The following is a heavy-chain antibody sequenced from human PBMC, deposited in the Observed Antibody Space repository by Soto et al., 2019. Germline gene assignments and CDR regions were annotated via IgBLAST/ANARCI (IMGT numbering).Heavy chain of an antibody. Sequence: EVQLVESGGDLVQPGGSLRLSCAASGFAFSGYWMSWVRQAPGKGLEGVANIKQDGSEKYYVDSVKGRFTISRDNAKNSLYLQMNSLTVEDMAVDYCARATSVDAYWGQGTLVTVSS. J-gene: IGHJ4*02. D-gene: IGHD5-12*01. CDR2: IKQDGSEK. CDR1: GFAFSGYW. CDR3: ARATSVDAY. V-gene: IGHV3-7*01.